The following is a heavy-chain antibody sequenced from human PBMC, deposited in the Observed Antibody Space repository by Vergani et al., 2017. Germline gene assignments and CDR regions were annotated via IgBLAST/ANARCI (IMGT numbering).Heavy chain of an antibody. CDR1: GFTFSSYS. V-gene: IGHV3-48*01. CDR3: ARGLWFGEFYY. D-gene: IGHD3-10*01. CDR2: ISSSSSTI. J-gene: IGHJ4*02. Sequence: EVQLVESGGGLVQPGGSLRLSCAASGFTFSSYSMNWVRQAPGKGLEWVSYISSSSSTIYYADSVKCRFTISRDNAKNSLYLQMNSLRAEDTAVYYCARGLWFGEFYYWGQGTLVTVSS.